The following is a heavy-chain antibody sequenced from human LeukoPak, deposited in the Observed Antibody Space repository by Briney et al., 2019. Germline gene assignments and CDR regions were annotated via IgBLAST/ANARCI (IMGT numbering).Heavy chain of an antibody. CDR3: VRGGGSFDS. J-gene: IGHJ4*02. CDR2: TYYRSKWFN. D-gene: IGHD3-10*01. CDR1: GDTVSSNNAA. Sequence: SQTLSLTCAISGDTVSSNNAAWNWISQSPSRGLEWLGRTYYRSKWFNDYAVSLQSRININPDTSKNQFSLQLNSVTPEDSAVYYCVRGGGSFDSWGQGTLVTVSS. V-gene: IGHV6-1*01.